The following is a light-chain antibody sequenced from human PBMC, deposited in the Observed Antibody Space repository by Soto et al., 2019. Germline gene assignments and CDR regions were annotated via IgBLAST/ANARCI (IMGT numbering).Light chain of an antibody. J-gene: IGKJ4*01. CDR2: RSS. V-gene: IGKV1-17*03. CDR1: QGISDY. Sequence: QMTPSPSCVSASVGDRVDMICRASQGISDYLAWFQQKPGKTPHRLIYRSSTLQTGVPSRFSGSRSGTEFTLTISSLQPEDVATYYCLQHNSFPRTFGGGTKVDIK. CDR3: LQHNSFPRT.